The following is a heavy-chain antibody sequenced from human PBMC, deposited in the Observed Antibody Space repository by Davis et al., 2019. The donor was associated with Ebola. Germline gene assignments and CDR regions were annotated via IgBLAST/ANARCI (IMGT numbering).Heavy chain of an antibody. D-gene: IGHD6-19*01. J-gene: IGHJ4*02. CDR3: TRNTVAGTDY. CDR1: GFTFSGSA. Sequence: GGSLRLSCAASGFTFSGSAMHCVRQASGKGLEWVGRIRSKANSYATAYAASVKGRFTISRDDSKNTAYLQMNSLKTEDTAVYYCTRNTVAGTDYWGQGTLVTVSS. V-gene: IGHV3-73*01. CDR2: IRSKANSYAT.